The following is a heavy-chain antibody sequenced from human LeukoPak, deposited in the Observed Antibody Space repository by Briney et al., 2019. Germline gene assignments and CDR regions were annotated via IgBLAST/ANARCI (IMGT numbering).Heavy chain of an antibody. CDR1: GGSISNYY. J-gene: IGHJ4*02. CDR3: ARVTGYRIEDYFDY. D-gene: IGHD6-13*01. CDR2: IYYSGTT. V-gene: IGHV4-59*01. Sequence: PSETLSLTCTVSGGSISNYYWNWIRQPPGKGLEWIGYIYYSGTTNYNPSLKSRVSMSVDTSKNQFSLKLSSVTAADTAVYYCARVTGYRIEDYFDYWGQGTLVTVSS.